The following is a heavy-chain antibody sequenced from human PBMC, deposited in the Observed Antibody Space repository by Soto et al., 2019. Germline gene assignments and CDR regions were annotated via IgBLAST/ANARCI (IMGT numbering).Heavy chain of an antibody. CDR3: ARALARGYCSSTSCYRYWFDP. D-gene: IGHD2-2*02. J-gene: IGHJ5*02. Sequence: GGSLRLSCAASGFTFSSYCMHWVRQAPGKGLVWVSRINSDGSSTSYADSVKGRFTIPRDNAKNTLYLQMNSLRAEDTAVYYCARALARGYCSSTSCYRYWFDPWGQGTLVTVSS. CDR1: GFTFSSYC. CDR2: INSDGSST. V-gene: IGHV3-74*01.